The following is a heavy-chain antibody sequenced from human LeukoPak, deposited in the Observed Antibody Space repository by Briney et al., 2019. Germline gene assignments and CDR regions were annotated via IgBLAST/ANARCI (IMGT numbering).Heavy chain of an antibody. CDR3: ARQMPLGEFDY. CDR1: GYTFTTYA. Sequence: ASVKVSCKASGYTFTTYAMHWVRQAPGQRLEWMGWISGGNGNTRYSQKFQGRVTFTRDTSASTAYMELSSLRSEDTAVYYCARQMPLGEFDYWGQGTLATVSS. V-gene: IGHV1-3*01. D-gene: IGHD2-2*01. CDR2: ISGGNGNT. J-gene: IGHJ4*02.